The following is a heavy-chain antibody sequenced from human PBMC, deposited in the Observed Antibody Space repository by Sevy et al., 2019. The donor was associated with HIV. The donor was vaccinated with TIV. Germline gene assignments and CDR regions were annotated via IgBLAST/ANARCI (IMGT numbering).Heavy chain of an antibody. D-gene: IGHD2-2*01. V-gene: IGHV1-2*02. J-gene: IGHJ4*02. CDR2: INPNSGGT. Sequence: ASVKVSCKASGYTFTGYYMHWVRQAPGQGLEWMGWINPNSGGTNYAQKFQGRVTMTRDMSISTAYMELSRLRSDDTAVYYCARWDCSSTSCPFDYWGQGTLVTVSS. CDR1: GYTFTGYY. CDR3: ARWDCSSTSCPFDY.